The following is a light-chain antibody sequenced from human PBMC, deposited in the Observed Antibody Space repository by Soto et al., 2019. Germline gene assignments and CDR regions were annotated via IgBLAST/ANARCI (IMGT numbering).Light chain of an antibody. CDR2: DAS. Sequence: EIVLTQSPATLSLSPGERATLSCRASQSVSSYLAWYQQKPGQAPRLLIYDASNRATSIPARFSGRGSGTDFTLTISSLEPEDFSVYYCQQRSNWPPSTLGQGTKRAIK. CDR3: QQRSNWPPST. V-gene: IGKV3-11*01. CDR1: QSVSSY. J-gene: IGKJ2*01.